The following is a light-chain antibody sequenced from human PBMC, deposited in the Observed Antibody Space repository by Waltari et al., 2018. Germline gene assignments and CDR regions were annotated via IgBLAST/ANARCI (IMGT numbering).Light chain of an antibody. CDR1: QSLLHTDGYTY. Sequence: DIVMTQTPLSLPVTPGEPASLSCRSSQSLLHTDGYTYLDWYLQKPGQSPQLLIYGASNRASGVPDRFSGSGSGTDFTLKINKVEAEDVGIYYCMQHKLFPLTFGGGTKVEIK. CDR3: MQHKLFPLT. J-gene: IGKJ4*01. V-gene: IGKV2-40*01. CDR2: GAS.